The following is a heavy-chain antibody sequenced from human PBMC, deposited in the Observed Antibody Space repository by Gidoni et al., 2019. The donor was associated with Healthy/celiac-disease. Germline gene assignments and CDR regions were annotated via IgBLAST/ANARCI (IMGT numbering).Heavy chain of an antibody. D-gene: IGHD3-3*01. V-gene: IGHV4-59*01. CDR2: IYYSGST. CDR1: GASISSYY. CDR3: ARVPYYDFWSGYYYMDV. J-gene: IGHJ6*03. Sequence: QVQLQESAPGLVKPSETLSLTCTVSGASISSYYWSWIRPPPGKGLEWIGYIYYSGSTNYNPSLKSRVTISVDTSKNQFSLKLSSVTAADTAVYYCARVPYYDFWSGYYYMDVWGKGTTVTVSS.